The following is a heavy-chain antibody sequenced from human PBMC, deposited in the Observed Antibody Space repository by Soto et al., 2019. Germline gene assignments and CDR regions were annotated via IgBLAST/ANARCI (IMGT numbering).Heavy chain of an antibody. CDR1: GYSIGSGYY. V-gene: IGHV4-38-2*01. CDR3: ARTFDYYGMDV. Sequence: SETLSLTCAVCGYSIGSGYYWAWIRQSPGKGLEWIGSIYHAGSVYYNPSLNGRVALSMDTSKNHFSLKLTSVTAADTAVYYCARTFDYYGMDVWG. J-gene: IGHJ6*01. CDR2: IYHAGSV.